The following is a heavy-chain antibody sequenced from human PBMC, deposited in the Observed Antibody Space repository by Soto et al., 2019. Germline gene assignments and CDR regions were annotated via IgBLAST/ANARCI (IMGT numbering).Heavy chain of an antibody. Sequence: QVQLEQWGAGLLKPSETLSLTCAVYGGSFSGYYWSWIRQPPGKGLEWLGEINHSAITDYNPYLKSRVTISIDTSKNQFSLKLDSVTAADTAVYYCAIGPRMWLPGGGYWGPGTLVTVSS. CDR2: INHSAIT. CDR3: AIGPRMWLPGGGY. J-gene: IGHJ4*02. CDR1: GGSFSGYY. D-gene: IGHD6-19*01. V-gene: IGHV4-34*01.